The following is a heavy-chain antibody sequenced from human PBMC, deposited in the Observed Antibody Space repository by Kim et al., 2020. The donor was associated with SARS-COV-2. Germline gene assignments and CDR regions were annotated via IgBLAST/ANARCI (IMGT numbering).Heavy chain of an antibody. Sequence: GGSLRLSCAASGFTFSSYAMSWVRQAPGKGLEWVSAISGSGGSTYYADSVKGRFTISRDNSKNTLYLQMNSLRAEDTAVYYCAKDRRYIAAAGTGFDYWGQGTLVTVSS. CDR2: ISGSGGST. CDR3: AKDRRYIAAAGTGFDY. V-gene: IGHV3-23*01. D-gene: IGHD6-13*01. CDR1: GFTFSSYA. J-gene: IGHJ4*02.